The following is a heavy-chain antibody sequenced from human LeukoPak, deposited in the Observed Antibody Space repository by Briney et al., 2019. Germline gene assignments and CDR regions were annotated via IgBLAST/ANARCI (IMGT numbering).Heavy chain of an antibody. CDR3: ARREGDAFDI. Sequence: ASVKVACKASGYTFTGYYMHWVRQAPGQGLEWMGWISAYNGNTKYAQMFKGRVTMTTDTSTSTTYMELRSLRSDDTAVYYCARREGDAFDIWGQGTMVTVSS. CDR1: GYTFTGYY. J-gene: IGHJ3*02. V-gene: IGHV1-18*04. D-gene: IGHD1-26*01. CDR2: ISAYNGNT.